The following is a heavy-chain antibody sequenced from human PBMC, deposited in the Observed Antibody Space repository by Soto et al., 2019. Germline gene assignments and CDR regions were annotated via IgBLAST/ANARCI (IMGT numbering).Heavy chain of an antibody. CDR1: GFPFSSYA. D-gene: IGHD3-22*01. J-gene: IGHJ4*02. CDR2: ISYDGSNK. Sequence: GGSLRLSCAASGFPFSSYAMHWVRQAPGKGLEWVAVISYDGSNKYYADSVKGRFTISRDNSKNTLYLQMNSLRAEDTAVYYCAREEDYDSLFDYWGQGTLVTVSS. V-gene: IGHV3-30-3*01. CDR3: AREEDYDSLFDY.